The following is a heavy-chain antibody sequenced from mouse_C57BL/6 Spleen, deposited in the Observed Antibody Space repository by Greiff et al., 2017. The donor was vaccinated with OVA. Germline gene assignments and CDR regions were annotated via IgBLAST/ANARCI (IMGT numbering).Heavy chain of an antibody. D-gene: IGHD4-1*01. Sequence: EVKLMESGAELVRPGASVKLSCTASGFNIKDDYMHWVKQRPEQGLEWIGWIDPENGDTEYASKFQGKATITADTSSNTAYLQLSSLTSEDTAVYYCTRTGTRLAYWGQGTLVTVSA. CDR3: TRTGTRLAY. CDR2: IDPENGDT. V-gene: IGHV14-4*01. CDR1: GFNIKDDY. J-gene: IGHJ3*01.